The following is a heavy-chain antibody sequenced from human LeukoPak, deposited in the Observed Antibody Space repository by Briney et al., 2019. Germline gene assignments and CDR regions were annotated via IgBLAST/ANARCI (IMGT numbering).Heavy chain of an antibody. D-gene: IGHD1-20*01. CDR2: INSDGSIT. CDR3: VRDNWNHHYYYYYMDV. Sequence: PGGSLRLSCAASGFTLSSHWMHWVRHAPGKGLVWVSRINSDGSITNYADSVKGRFAISRDNAQNTLYLQMSSLRAEDTAVYYCVRDNWNHHYYYYYMDVWGKGTTVTVSS. V-gene: IGHV3-74*01. J-gene: IGHJ6*03. CDR1: GFTLSSHW.